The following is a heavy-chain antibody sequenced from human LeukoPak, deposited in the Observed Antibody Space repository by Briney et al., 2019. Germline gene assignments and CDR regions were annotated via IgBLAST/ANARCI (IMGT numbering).Heavy chain of an antibody. Sequence: KPSETLSLTCAVYGGSFSGYYWSWIRQPPGKGLEWIGEINHSGSTNYNPSLKSRVTISVDTSKNQFSLKLSSVTAADTAVYYCARWRVIAAAGIDYWGQGTLVTVSS. CDR3: ARWRVIAAAGIDY. CDR2: INHSGST. J-gene: IGHJ4*02. CDR1: GGSFSGYY. V-gene: IGHV4-34*01. D-gene: IGHD6-13*01.